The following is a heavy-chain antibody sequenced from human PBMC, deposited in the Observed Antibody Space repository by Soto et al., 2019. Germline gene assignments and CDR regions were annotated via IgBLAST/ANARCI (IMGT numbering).Heavy chain of an antibody. CDR1: GDSVSSSSVA. V-gene: IGHV6-1*01. D-gene: IGHD2-15*01. Sequence: TLSLTCVISGDSVSSSSVAWNWVRQSPSRGLEWLGRTYYRSRWYSDFAVSVRGRIVINADTSKNQFSLQLNSVTPEDTAVYFCARSEEDSDYYYYGLDVWGQGTTVTVSS. J-gene: IGHJ6*02. CDR2: TYYRSRWYS. CDR3: ARSEEDSDYYYYGLDV.